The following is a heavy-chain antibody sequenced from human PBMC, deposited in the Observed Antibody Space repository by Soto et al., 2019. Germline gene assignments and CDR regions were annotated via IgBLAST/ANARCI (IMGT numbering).Heavy chain of an antibody. CDR1: GYSFTSYW. V-gene: IGHV5-51*01. Sequence: PGESLKISCKGSGYSFTSYWIGWVRQMPGKGLEWMGIIYPGDSDTRYSPSFQGQVTISADKSISTAYLQWSSLKASDTAMYYCARPGKKSRTIDAFDIWGQGTMVTVSS. J-gene: IGHJ3*02. CDR3: ARPGKKSRTIDAFDI. CDR2: IYPGDSDT. D-gene: IGHD1-26*01.